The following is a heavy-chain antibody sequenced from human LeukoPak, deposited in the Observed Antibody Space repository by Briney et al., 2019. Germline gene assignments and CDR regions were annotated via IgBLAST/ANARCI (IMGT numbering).Heavy chain of an antibody. J-gene: IGHJ4*02. Sequence: KPSETLSLTCTLSGGSISSSSYFCAWIRQPPGKRLEWIGSIYYSGTTYYNPSLKSRVTISVDTSKNEFSLKLSSVTAADTAVYYCARRRVDNRAGWYFDFWGQGTLVTVSS. CDR1: GGSISSSSYF. CDR3: ARRRVDNRAGWYFDF. CDR2: IYYSGTT. D-gene: IGHD6-19*01. V-gene: IGHV4-39*01.